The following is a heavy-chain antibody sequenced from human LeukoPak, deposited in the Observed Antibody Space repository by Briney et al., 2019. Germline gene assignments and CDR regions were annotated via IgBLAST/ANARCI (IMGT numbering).Heavy chain of an antibody. CDR3: ARGGSGWYEGFDY. Sequence: TGGSLRLSCAASGFTFSSYSMNWVRQAPGKGLEWVSSISSSSSYIYYADSVKGRFTTSRDNAKNSLYLQMNSLRAEDTAVYYCARGGSGWYEGFDYWGQGTLVTVSS. CDR2: ISSSSSYI. V-gene: IGHV3-21*01. CDR1: GFTFSSYS. J-gene: IGHJ4*02. D-gene: IGHD6-19*01.